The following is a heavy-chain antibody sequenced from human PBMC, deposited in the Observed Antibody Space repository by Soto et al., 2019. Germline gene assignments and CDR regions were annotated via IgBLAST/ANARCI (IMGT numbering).Heavy chain of an antibody. CDR1: GFTFSSYG. D-gene: IGHD6-13*01. CDR2: IWYDGSNK. J-gene: IGHJ6*02. Sequence: GGSQRLSWAAAGFTFSSYGRHWVSQAPGKGLEWVAVIWYDGSNKYYADSVKGRFTISRDNSKNTLYLQMNSLRAEDTAVYYCARDGAAAASDYGMDVWGQGTTVTVSS. CDR3: ARDGAAAASDYGMDV. V-gene: IGHV3-33*01.